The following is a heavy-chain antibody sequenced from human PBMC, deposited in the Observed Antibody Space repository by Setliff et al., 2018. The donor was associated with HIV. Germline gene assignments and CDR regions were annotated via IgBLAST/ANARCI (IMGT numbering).Heavy chain of an antibody. D-gene: IGHD5-12*01. CDR3: VRYDVYEYGYQVFDI. V-gene: IGHV5-51*01. CDR1: EYAFSNYW. CDR2: IYPRDSKI. J-gene: IGHJ3*02. Sequence: GASLTISCVGSEYAFSNYWIGWVRQMPGKGLEWMGIIYPRDSKIRYSPSFQGQVTFSVDKSLNTAYLQWGSLKVSDSAIYYCVRYDVYEYGYQVFDIWGQGTTVTVSS.